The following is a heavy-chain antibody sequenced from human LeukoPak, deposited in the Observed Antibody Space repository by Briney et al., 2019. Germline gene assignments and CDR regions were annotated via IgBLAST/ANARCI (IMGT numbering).Heavy chain of an antibody. CDR3: ARVMGYGDLNWFDP. Sequence: ASVKVSCKASGYTFTSYAMNRVRQAPGQGLEWMGWINTNTGNPTYAQGFTGRFVFSLDTSVSTAYLQISSLKAEDTAVYYCARVMGYGDLNWFDPWGQGTLVTVSS. J-gene: IGHJ5*02. V-gene: IGHV7-4-1*02. CDR2: INTNTGNP. CDR1: GYTFTSYA. D-gene: IGHD4-17*01.